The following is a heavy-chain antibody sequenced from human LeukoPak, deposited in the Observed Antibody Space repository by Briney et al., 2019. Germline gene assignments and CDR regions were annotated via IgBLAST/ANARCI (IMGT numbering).Heavy chain of an antibody. CDR3: VRRNYVAFDI. Sequence: GGSLRLSCAASGFTFSSYGMHWVRQAPGKGLEWVAVISYDGSNKYYADSVKGRFTISRDNSKNTLYLQMNSLRAEDTAVYYCVRRNYVAFDIWGQGTMVIVSS. V-gene: IGHV3-30*03. CDR2: ISYDGSNK. D-gene: IGHD1-7*01. J-gene: IGHJ3*02. CDR1: GFTFSSYG.